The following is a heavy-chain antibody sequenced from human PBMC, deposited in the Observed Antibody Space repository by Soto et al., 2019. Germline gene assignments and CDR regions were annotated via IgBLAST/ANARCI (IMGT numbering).Heavy chain of an antibody. CDR1: GFTFSSYS. D-gene: IGHD5-12*01. CDR3: ASWVYSGYDLFVNY. CDR2: ISSSSSYI. J-gene: IGHJ4*02. Sequence: PGGSLRPSCAASGFTFSSYSMNWVRQAPGKGLEWVSSISSSSSYIYYADSVKGRFTISRDNAKNSLYLQMNSLRAEDTAVYYCASWVYSGYDLFVNYWGQGTLVTVSS. V-gene: IGHV3-21*01.